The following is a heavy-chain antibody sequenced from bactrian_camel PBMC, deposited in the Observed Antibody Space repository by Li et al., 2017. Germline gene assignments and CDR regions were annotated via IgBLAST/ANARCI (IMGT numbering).Heavy chain of an antibody. CDR2: IYPTRGTT. J-gene: IGHJ6*01. Sequence: HVQLVESGGGSVQTGGSLRLACVSSGNTVNYACVSWFRQAPGKGREGVASIYPTRGTTYYADDVKGRFIVSTDNAKNTVFLEMNSLQPEDTAMYYCAADGYDSESWCELKYTRGDFAYWGQGTQVTVS. D-gene: IGHD3*01. CDR3: AADGYDSESWCELKYTRGDFAY. CDR1: GNTVNYAC. V-gene: IGHV3S1*01.